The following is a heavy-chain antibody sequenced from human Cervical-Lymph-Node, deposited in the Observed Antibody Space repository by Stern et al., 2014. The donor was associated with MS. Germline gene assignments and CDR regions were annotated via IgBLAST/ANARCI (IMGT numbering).Heavy chain of an antibody. Sequence: VQLVESGSEAKKPGSSVKVSCKVSGGTFSTYKIRWVRQAPGQGLEWLGAIIPICGTADYAQKFQNRVTIIADESTREVHMELISLRSEDTGVYYCARLGSGYDSSYLDFWGQGTLVTVSS. CDR1: GGTFSTYK. V-gene: IGHV1-69*01. CDR3: ARLGSGYDSSYLDF. J-gene: IGHJ4*02. D-gene: IGHD5-12*01. CDR2: IIPICGTA.